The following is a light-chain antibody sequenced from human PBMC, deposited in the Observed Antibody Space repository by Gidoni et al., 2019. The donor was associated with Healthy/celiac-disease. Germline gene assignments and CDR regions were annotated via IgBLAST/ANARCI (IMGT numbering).Light chain of an antibody. Sequence: ELVLTQSPATLSLSPGERATLACRASQSVSSYLGWYQQKPGQAPRLLIYDASNRATGIPPRFSGSGSGTDFTLTISSLEPEDFAVYYCQQRSDWPPMYTFGQGTKLEIK. V-gene: IGKV3-11*01. CDR3: QQRSDWPPMYT. J-gene: IGKJ2*01. CDR2: DAS. CDR1: QSVSSY.